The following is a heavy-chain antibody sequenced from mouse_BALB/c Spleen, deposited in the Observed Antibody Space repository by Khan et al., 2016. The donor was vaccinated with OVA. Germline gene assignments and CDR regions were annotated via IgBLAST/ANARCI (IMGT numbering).Heavy chain of an antibody. CDR3: AKRYYAHYYAMDY. Sequence: QVQLKESGPGLVAPSQSLSITCTVSGFSLTDYGVSWIRQPPGKGLEWLGLIWVGGSPYYNSALNSRLTLIKDTPKSQVLLKMNSPQNDDTVMYYCAKRYYAHYYAMDYWGQGTSVTVSS. CDR2: IWVGGSP. D-gene: IGHD2-1*01. CDR1: GFSLTDYG. J-gene: IGHJ4*01. V-gene: IGHV2-6-5*01.